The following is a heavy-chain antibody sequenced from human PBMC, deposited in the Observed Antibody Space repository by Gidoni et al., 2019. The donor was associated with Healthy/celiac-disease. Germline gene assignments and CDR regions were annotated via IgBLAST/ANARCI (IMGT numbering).Heavy chain of an antibody. J-gene: IGHJ6*02. CDR2: IYYSGRT. CDR1: GGSISSSSYH. V-gene: IGHV4-39*01. D-gene: IGHD1-1*01. CDR3: ARLSRTKGRSTYYYYGMDV. Sequence: QLQLQASGPGLVTPSATLSLPCTVSGGSISSSSYHWGWIRQPPGQGLEWIGSIYYSGRTYYNPSLKSRVTISVDTSKNQFSLKLSSVTAADTAVYYCARLSRTKGRSTYYYYGMDVWGQGTTVTVSS.